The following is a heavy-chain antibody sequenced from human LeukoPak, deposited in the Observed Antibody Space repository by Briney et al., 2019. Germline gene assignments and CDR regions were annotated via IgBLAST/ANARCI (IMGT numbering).Heavy chain of an antibody. CDR2: IKQDGSEK. D-gene: IGHD2-2*01. CDR1: GFTFSNYW. V-gene: IGHV3-7*01. CDR3: ARDQGYCTSASCRGDAFDV. Sequence: PGGSLRLSCAASGFTFSNYWMSWVRQAPGKGLEWVAKIKQDGSEKYYVDSVKGRFTISRDNAKNSLSLQMNSRRAEDTAVYYCARDQGYCTSASCRGDAFDVWGQGSMISVSS. J-gene: IGHJ3*01.